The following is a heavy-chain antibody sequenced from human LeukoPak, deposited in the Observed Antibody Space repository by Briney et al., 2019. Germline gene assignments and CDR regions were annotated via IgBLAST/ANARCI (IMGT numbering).Heavy chain of an antibody. Sequence: SETLSLTCTVSGGSISSYYWSWLRQPPGKGLEGIGYIYYSGSTNYNPSLKSRVTISVDTSKNQFSLKLSSVTAADTAVYYCARGGVTMVRGVTFPYYYYYMDIWGKGTTVTVSS. CDR2: IYYSGST. CDR1: GGSISSYY. V-gene: IGHV4-59*01. CDR3: ARGGVTMVRGVTFPYYYYYMDI. J-gene: IGHJ6*03. D-gene: IGHD3-10*01.